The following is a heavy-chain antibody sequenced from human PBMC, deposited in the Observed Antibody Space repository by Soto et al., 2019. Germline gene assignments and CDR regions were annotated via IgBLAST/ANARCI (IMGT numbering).Heavy chain of an antibody. CDR3: AKYSELPYEAYLQQ. D-gene: IGHD1-7*01. V-gene: IGHV3-23*01. J-gene: IGHJ1*01. Sequence: GGSLRLSCAASVFTFSVYAMSWFRQAPGKGLEWVSAISSNGGRTFYADSLRGRFTISRDNSKSALYLQMNNLRAEDTAIYYCAKYSELPYEAYLQQWGQGTLVTVSS. CDR2: ISSNGGRT. CDR1: VFTFSVYA.